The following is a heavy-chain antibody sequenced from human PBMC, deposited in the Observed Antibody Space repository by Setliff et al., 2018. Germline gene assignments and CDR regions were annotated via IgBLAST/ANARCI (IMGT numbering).Heavy chain of an antibody. Sequence: ASVKVSCKASGGTFSSYAISWMRQAPGQRLEWMGWISAGNGNTKYSQKFQARVTMTSDTSASTAYMDLSSLTSEDTAVYYCAKFPLLYFDLGSYLSGFETWGQGTLVTVSS. CDR2: ISAGNGNT. CDR3: AKFPLLYFDLGSYLSGFET. D-gene: IGHD3-10*01. J-gene: IGHJ5*02. V-gene: IGHV1-3*01. CDR1: GGTFSSYA.